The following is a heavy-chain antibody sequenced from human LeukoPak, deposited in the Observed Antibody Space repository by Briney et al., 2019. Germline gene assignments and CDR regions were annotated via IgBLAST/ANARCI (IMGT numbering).Heavy chain of an antibody. CDR1: GGSISSSGLY. V-gene: IGHV4-39*07. CDR3: AVNPNYYGSGSRY. CDR2: IYYSGST. J-gene: IGHJ4*02. Sequence: KSSETLSLTCTVSGGSISSSGLYGGWIRQPPGKGLEWIGSIYYSGSTYYNPSLKTRVTISVDTSKNQFSLKLSSVTAADTALYYCAVNPNYYGSGSRYWGQGTLVTVSS. D-gene: IGHD3-10*01.